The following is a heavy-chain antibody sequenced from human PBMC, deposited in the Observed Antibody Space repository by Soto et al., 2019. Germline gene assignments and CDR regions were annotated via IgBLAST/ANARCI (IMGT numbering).Heavy chain of an antibody. CDR2: FYYSGST. CDR1: GGSISSSSYY. J-gene: IGHJ6*02. CDR3: ARRDGNYLDYYYGMDV. V-gene: IGHV4-39*01. Sequence: TSETLSLTCTVSGGSISSSSYYWGWIRQPPGQGLEWIGSFYYSGSTYYNPSLKSRVTISVDTSKNQFSLKLSSVTAADTAVYYFARRDGNYLDYYYGMDVWGRGTTVTDSS. D-gene: IGHD1-7*01.